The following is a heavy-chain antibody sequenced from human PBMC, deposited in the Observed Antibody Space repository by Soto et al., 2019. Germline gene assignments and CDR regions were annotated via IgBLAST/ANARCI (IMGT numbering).Heavy chain of an antibody. V-gene: IGHV4-34*01. CDR3: ARARYGSGSYLFY. J-gene: IGHJ4*02. CDR2: INHSGST. Sequence: QVQLQQWGAGLLKPSETLSLTSAVYGGSFSGYYWSWIRQPPGKGLEWIGEINHSGSTNYNPSLKSRVSISVETSKNQFSLKLSSVTAADTAVYYCARARYGSGSYLFYWGQGTLVTVSS. D-gene: IGHD3-10*01. CDR1: GGSFSGYY.